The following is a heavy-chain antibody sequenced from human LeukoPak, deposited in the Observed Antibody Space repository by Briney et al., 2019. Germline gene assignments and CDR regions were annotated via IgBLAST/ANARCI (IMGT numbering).Heavy chain of an antibody. CDR2: IYYSGTT. CDR1: GGSISSYY. J-gene: IGHJ5*02. D-gene: IGHD6-6*01. Sequence: SETLSLTCTVSGGSISSYYWTWIRQPPGKGLEWIGYIYYSGTTYYNPSLKSRVTISLDTSKNQFSLKLSSVTAADTAVYYCARHFGGIAARPRGYWFDPWGQGTLVTVSS. V-gene: IGHV4-59*08. CDR3: ARHFGGIAARPRGYWFDP.